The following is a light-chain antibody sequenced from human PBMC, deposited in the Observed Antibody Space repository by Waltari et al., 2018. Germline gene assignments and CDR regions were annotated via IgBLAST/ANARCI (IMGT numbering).Light chain of an antibody. CDR3: QHYVRLPAT. CDR2: DAS. CDR1: QSVGRS. J-gene: IGKJ1*01. Sequence: EIVLTQSPGTLSLSPGERATLACRASQSVGRSLAWYQQKPGQAPRLLIYDASSRATGIPARFSGSGSGTAFSLTISTLEPKDFAVYYCQHYVRLPATFGQGTKVEI. V-gene: IGKV3-20*01.